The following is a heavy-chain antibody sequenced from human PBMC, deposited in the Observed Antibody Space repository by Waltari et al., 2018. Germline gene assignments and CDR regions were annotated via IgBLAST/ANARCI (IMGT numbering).Heavy chain of an antibody. V-gene: IGHV4-30-4*08. D-gene: IGHD2-2*01. CDR2: IYYSGST. CDR3: ARAPKSQLLSRDYYYMDV. J-gene: IGHJ6*03. CDR1: GGSISIGHYY. Sequence: QVQLQESGPGLVKPSQTLSLTCTVSGGSISIGHYYWNWIRQPPGKGLEWIGYIYYSGSTYYNPSLKCRISISVDTSKNQFSLKLSSVTATDTALYYCARAPKSQLLSRDYYYMDVWRKGTTVTISS.